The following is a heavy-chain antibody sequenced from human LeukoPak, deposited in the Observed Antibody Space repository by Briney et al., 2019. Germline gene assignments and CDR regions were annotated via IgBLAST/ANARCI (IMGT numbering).Heavy chain of an antibody. Sequence: TSETLSLTCTVSGASISSYYWSWIRQPPGKGLEWIGDIYYSGSTYYNPSLKSRVTISVDTSKNQFSLKLSSVTAADTAAYYCARVCHAGVLNFDYWGQGTLVTVSS. D-gene: IGHD2-8*01. CDR3: ARVCHAGVLNFDY. V-gene: IGHV4-59*08. J-gene: IGHJ4*02. CDR2: IYYSGST. CDR1: GASISSYY.